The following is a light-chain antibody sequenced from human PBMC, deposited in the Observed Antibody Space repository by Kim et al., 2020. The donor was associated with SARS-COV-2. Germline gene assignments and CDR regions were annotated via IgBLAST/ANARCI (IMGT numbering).Light chain of an antibody. CDR3: QSYDISNVI. CDR1: SGSIADKY. J-gene: IGLJ2*01. Sequence: GITVSSSCTRPSGSIADKYVQWYQERPGSGPSIVIYEDSERPSGVPDRFSGSIDTSSSTASLTISGLKTEDEADYYCQSYDISNVIFGGGTQLTVL. V-gene: IGLV6-57*03. CDR2: EDS.